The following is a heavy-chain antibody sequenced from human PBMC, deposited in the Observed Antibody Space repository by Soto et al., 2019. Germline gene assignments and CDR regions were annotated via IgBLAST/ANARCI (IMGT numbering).Heavy chain of an antibody. D-gene: IGHD6-13*01. V-gene: IGHV3-73*01. CDR3: TRHSSAAGPS. Sequence: PGGSLRLSCAASGFTFSGSAMHWVRQASGKELEWVGRIRSKANSYATAYAASVKGRFTISRDDSKNTAYLQMNSLKTEDTAVYYCTRHSSAAGPSWGQGTLVTVSS. CDR2: IRSKANSYAT. J-gene: IGHJ4*02. CDR1: GFTFSGSA.